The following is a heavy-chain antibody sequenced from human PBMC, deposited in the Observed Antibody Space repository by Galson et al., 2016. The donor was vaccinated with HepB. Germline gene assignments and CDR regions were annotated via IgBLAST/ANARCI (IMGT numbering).Heavy chain of an antibody. CDR3: AKDKRGHSSAWYWYFDY. D-gene: IGHD6-13*01. V-gene: IGHV3-23*01. J-gene: IGHJ4*02. CDR2: ISASGGTT. CDR1: GFNFTKYA. Sequence: SLRLSCAASGFNFTKYAMTWVRQAPGKGLQWVSSISASGGTTYYGDSMKGRFTISRDKSKDILYLQMSSLRAEDTAVYYCAKDKRGHSSAWYWYFDYWGPGTLVSVSS.